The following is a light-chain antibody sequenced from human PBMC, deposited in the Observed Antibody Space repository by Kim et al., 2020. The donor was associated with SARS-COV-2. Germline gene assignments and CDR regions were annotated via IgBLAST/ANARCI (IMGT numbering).Light chain of an antibody. J-gene: IGLJ1*01. V-gene: IGLV1-40*01. Sequence: GQRVTISCTGSNSNIGAGDDGDWYQKLPGTAHKVLIYDGNRPSGVPDRFSDSKSGPSASLAITGLQGEDEAEYFCQAFDGSLNNYVFGTGTKVTVL. CDR2: DG. CDR3: QAFDGSLNNYV. CDR1: NSNIGAGDD.